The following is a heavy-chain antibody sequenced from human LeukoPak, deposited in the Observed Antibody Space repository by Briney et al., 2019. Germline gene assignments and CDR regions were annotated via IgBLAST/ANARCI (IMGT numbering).Heavy chain of an antibody. CDR1: GFTFSSYG. J-gene: IGHJ4*02. D-gene: IGHD1-14*01. CDR3: AKQPQEYYFDY. Sequence: GGSLRLSCAASGFTFSSYGMHWVRQAPGKGLEWVAFIRYDGSNKYYADSVEGRFTISRDNSKNTLYLQMNSLRAEDTAVYYCAKQPQEYYFDYWGQGTLVTVSS. CDR2: IRYDGSNK. V-gene: IGHV3-30*02.